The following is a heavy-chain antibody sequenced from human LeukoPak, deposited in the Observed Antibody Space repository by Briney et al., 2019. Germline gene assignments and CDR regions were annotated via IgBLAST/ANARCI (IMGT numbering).Heavy chain of an antibody. CDR3: ARAFPFDDYGDPDAFDI. V-gene: IGHV4-30-2*01. CDR2: IYHSGRT. D-gene: IGHD4-17*01. Sequence: SQTLSLTCAVSGGSISSGGYYWSWIRQPPGKDLEWIGNIYHSGRTYYNPSLKSRVAISVDRSKNQFSLKLSSVTAADTAVYYCARAFPFDDYGDPDAFDIWGQGTMVTVPS. J-gene: IGHJ3*02. CDR1: GGSISSGGYY.